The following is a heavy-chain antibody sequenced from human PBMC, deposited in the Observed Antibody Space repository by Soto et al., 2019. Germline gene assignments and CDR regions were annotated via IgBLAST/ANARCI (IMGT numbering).Heavy chain of an antibody. CDR1: GFTFRNYA. V-gene: IGHV3-23*01. J-gene: IGHJ6*02. CDR2: ISGSGATT. D-gene: IGHD1-20*01. CDR3: AKYMNYQYYYGMDV. Sequence: GGSLRLSCAASGFTFRNYAMSWVRQAPGKGLEWVSTISGSGATTYFADSVKGRFTISRDNSKNTLFLQMDSLRAEDTAVYYCAKYMNYQYYYGMDVWGQGTTVTVSS.